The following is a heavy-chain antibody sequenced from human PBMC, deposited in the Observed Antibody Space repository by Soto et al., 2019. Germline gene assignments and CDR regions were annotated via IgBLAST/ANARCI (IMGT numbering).Heavy chain of an antibody. V-gene: IGHV4-4*02. CDR1: GGSISSSNW. CDR2: IYHSGST. Sequence: PSETLSLTCAVSGGSISSSNWWSWVRQPPGKGLEWIGDIYHSGSTNYNPSLKSRVTISVDTSKNQFSLKLSSVTAADTAVYYCAREHGDAFDIWGQGTMVTVSS. J-gene: IGHJ3*02. CDR3: AREHGDAFDI.